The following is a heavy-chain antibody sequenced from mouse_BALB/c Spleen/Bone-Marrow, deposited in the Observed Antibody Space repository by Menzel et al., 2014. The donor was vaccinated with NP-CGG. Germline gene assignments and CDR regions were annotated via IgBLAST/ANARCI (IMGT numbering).Heavy chain of an antibody. Sequence: EVMLVESGAELVKPGASVKLSCTASGFNIKDTYMHWVKQRPEQGLEWIGRIDPANGSTKYDPKFQGKATITADTSSNTAYLQLSSLTSEDTAVYYCARDDSWGFAYWGQGTLVTVSA. CDR3: ARDDSWGFAY. V-gene: IGHV14-3*02. CDR1: GFNIKDTY. D-gene: IGHD2-4*01. J-gene: IGHJ3*01. CDR2: IDPANGST.